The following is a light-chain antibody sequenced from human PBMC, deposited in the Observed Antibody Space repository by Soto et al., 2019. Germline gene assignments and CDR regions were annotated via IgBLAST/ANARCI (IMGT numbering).Light chain of an antibody. CDR2: GAS. CDR3: QQYHIWPRWK. J-gene: IGKJ1*01. CDR1: QSIRSN. Sequence: EIVMTQSPDTLSVSPGEGATLSCRVSQSIRSNLAWYQQRPGQAPRLLMFGASTRADGIPARFTGSGSGTEFTLTISSLQSEDFAVYYCQQYHIWPRWKFGQGTKVDIK. V-gene: IGKV3-15*01.